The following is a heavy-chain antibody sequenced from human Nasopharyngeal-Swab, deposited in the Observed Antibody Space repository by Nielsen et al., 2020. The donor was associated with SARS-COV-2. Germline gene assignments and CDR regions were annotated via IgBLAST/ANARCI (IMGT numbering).Heavy chain of an antibody. Sequence: RQAPGKGLEWIGYIYYSGSTYYNPSLKSRVTISVDTSKNQFSLKLCSVTAADTAVYYCARETIPYDSSGFDAFDIWGQGTMVTVSS. D-gene: IGHD3-22*01. CDR2: IYYSGST. V-gene: IGHV4-31*02. J-gene: IGHJ3*02. CDR3: ARETIPYDSSGFDAFDI.